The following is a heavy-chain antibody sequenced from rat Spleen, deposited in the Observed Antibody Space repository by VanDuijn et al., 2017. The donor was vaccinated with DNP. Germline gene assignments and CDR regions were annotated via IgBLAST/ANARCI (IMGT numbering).Heavy chain of an antibody. V-gene: IGHV5-31*01. CDR1: GFTFNKYW. J-gene: IGHJ2*01. D-gene: IGHD3-2*01. CDR2: ITGSGGNT. CDR3: AIGLQWTPFDY. Sequence: EVQLVESGGDLVQPGRSLKISCVASGFTFNKYWMTWIRQVPGKGLEWVASITGSGGNTYYPGSVKGRLTISRDNAKNTLYLQMNSLRSEDTAIYYCAIGLQWTPFDYWGQGVMVTVSS.